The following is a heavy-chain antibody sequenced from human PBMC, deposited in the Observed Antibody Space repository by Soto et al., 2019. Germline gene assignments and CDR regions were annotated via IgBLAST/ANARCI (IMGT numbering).Heavy chain of an antibody. Sequence: SETLSLTCTVSGGSISSGDYYWSWIRQPPGKGLEWIGYIYYSGSTYYNPSLKSRVTISVDTSKNQFSLKLSSVTAADTAVYYCAQYDYGDYVAYDWGQGTLVTVSS. V-gene: IGHV4-30-4*01. CDR1: GGSISSGDYY. D-gene: IGHD4-17*01. J-gene: IGHJ4*02. CDR3: AQYDYGDYVAYD. CDR2: IYYSGST.